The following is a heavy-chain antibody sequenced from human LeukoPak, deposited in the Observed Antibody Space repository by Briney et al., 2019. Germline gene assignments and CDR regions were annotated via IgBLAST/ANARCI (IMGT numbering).Heavy chain of an antibody. CDR1: GYTFTSYY. J-gene: IGHJ4*02. Sequence: ASVKVSCKASGYTFTSYYMHWVRQAPGQGLEWMGWISAYNGNTNYAQKLQGRVTMTTDTSTSTAYMELRSLRSDDTAVYYCARPAYYDFWSGYSHFDYWGQGTLVTVSS. D-gene: IGHD3-3*01. CDR2: ISAYNGNT. V-gene: IGHV1-18*04. CDR3: ARPAYYDFWSGYSHFDY.